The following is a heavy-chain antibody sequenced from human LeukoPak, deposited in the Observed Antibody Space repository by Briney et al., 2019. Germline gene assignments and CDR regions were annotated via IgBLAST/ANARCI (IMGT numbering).Heavy chain of an antibody. V-gene: IGHV1-2*02. CDR1: GYTFTGYY. CDR3: ARDLGFLEWLLYGWFDP. J-gene: IGHJ5*02. CDR2: INPNSGGT. D-gene: IGHD3-3*01. Sequence: GASVKVSCKASGYTFTGYYMHWVRQAPGQGLEWMGWINPNSGGTNYAQKFQGRVTMTRDTSISTAYMELSRLRSDDTAVYYCARDLGFLEWLLYGWFDPWGQGTLVTVSS.